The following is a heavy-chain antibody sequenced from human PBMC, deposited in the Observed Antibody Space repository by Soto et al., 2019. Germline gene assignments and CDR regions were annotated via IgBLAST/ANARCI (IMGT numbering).Heavy chain of an antibody. V-gene: IGHV1-58*02. CDR3: AAVMITFGGVMVPTPLNVD. CDR1: GFTFTSSA. D-gene: IGHD3-16*02. J-gene: IGHJ4*02. Sequence: ASVKVSCKASGFTFTSSAMQWVRQARGQRLEWIGWIVVGSGNTNYAQKFQERVTITRDMSTSTAYMELSSLRSEDTAVYYCAAVMITFGGVMVPTPLNVDWGQGTLVTVSS. CDR2: IVVGSGNT.